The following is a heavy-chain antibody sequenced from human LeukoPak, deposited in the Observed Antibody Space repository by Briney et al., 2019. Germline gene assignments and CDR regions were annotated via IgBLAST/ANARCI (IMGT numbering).Heavy chain of an antibody. V-gene: IGHV4-59*01. D-gene: IGHD3-10*01. CDR2: IYYSGST. Sequence: SETLSLTCTVSGGSISSYYWSWIRQPPGKGLEWIGYIYYSGSTNYNPSLKGRVTISVDTSKNQFSLKLSSVTAADTAVYYCARGGGYYYGSGSKFDYWGQGTLVTVSS. CDR1: GGSISSYY. J-gene: IGHJ4*02. CDR3: ARGGGYYYGSGSKFDY.